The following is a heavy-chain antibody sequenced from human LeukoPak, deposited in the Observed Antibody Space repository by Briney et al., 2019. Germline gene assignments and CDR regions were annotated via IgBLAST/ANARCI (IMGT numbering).Heavy chain of an antibody. V-gene: IGHV1-46*01. Sequence: GASVKVSCKASGYRFTSYYMHWVRQAPGQGLEWMGVINPSGVSTTYAQKFQGRVTMTRDTSTSTAYMELSRLSSDDTAVYYCARDSDDYYFAYWGQGTLVTVS. J-gene: IGHJ4*02. CDR1: GYRFTSYY. D-gene: IGHD2-21*02. CDR2: INPSGVST. CDR3: ARDSDDYYFAY.